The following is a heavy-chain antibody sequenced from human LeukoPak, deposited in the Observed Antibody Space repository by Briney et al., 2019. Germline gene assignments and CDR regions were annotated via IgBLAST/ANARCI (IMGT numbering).Heavy chain of an antibody. CDR3: ARGRYYYDSSGYYRTGYYYYGMDV. J-gene: IGHJ6*02. D-gene: IGHD3-22*01. CDR1: GFTVSSNY. Sequence: PGGSLRLSCAASGFTVSSNYMSWVRQAPGKGLEWVSVIYSGGSTYYADSVKGRFTISRDNSKNTLYLQMNSLRAEDTAVYYCARGRYYYDSSGYYRTGYYYYGMDVWGQGTTVTVSS. V-gene: IGHV3-53*01. CDR2: IYSGGST.